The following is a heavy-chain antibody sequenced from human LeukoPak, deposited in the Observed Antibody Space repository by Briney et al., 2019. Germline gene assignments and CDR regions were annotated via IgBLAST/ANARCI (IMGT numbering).Heavy chain of an antibody. V-gene: IGHV3-23*01. Sequence: GGSLRLSCAASGFTFSSYAMSWVRQAPGKGLEWVSAISGSGGSTYYADSVKGRFTISRDNSENTLYLQMNSLRAEDTAVYYCGGAPGVPAAGATFDYWGQGTLVTVSS. D-gene: IGHD2-2*01. CDR3: GGAPGVPAAGATFDY. J-gene: IGHJ4*02. CDR1: GFTFSSYA. CDR2: ISGSGGST.